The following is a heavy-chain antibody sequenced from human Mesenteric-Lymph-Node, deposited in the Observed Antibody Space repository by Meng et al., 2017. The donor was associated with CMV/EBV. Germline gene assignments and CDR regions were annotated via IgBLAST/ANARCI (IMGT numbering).Heavy chain of an antibody. V-gene: IGHV4-61*01. CDR2: IYYGGST. J-gene: IGHJ4*02. CDR3: ARGLMVYARPHFDY. CDR1: GGSVSSGSYY. D-gene: IGHD2-8*01. Sequence: SETLSLTCTVSGGSVSSGSYYWSWIRQPPGKGLEWIGYIYYGGSTNYNPSLKSQVTISVDTSKNQFSLKLSSVTAADTAVYYCARGLMVYARPHFDYWGQGTLVTVSS.